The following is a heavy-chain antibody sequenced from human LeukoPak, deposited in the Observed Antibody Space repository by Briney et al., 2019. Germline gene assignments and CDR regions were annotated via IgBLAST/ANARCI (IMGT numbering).Heavy chain of an antibody. J-gene: IGHJ6*03. Sequence: ASVKVSCKASGYTFTSYGISWVRQSPGQGLEWMGWISAYNGNTNYAQKLQGRVTMTTDTSTSTAYMELRSLRSDDTAVYYCARSPRRKPYYYYMDVWGKGTTVTVSS. CDR1: GYTFTSYG. V-gene: IGHV1-18*01. CDR3: ARSPRRKPYYYYMDV. CDR2: ISAYNGNT.